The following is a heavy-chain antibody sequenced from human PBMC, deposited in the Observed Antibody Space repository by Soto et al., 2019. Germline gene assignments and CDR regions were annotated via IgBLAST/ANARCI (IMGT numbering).Heavy chain of an antibody. D-gene: IGHD6-19*01. CDR1: GFTFSSYG. CDR2: IWYDGSNK. Sequence: ESVGGVVQPGRSLRLSCAASGFTFSSYGMHWVRQAPGKGLEWVAVIWYDGSNKYYADSVKGRFTISRDNSKNTLYLQMNSLRAEDTAVYYCARDRAALAVAGTFDYWGQGTLVTVSS. CDR3: ARDRAALAVAGTFDY. J-gene: IGHJ4*02. V-gene: IGHV3-33*01.